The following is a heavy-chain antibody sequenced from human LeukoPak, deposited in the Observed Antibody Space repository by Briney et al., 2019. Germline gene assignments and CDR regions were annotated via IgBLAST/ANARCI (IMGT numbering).Heavy chain of an antibody. D-gene: IGHD1-26*01. CDR1: GCKFDDYG. CDR3: ARDRFSGSYVPWLPDY. Sequence: PGWALRLSCADSGCKFDDYGMSGVRQVPGKGLEWGAGRNWNGGSIGYGDSVKGRFTICRDNAKNSLYLQMNSLRAEDTALYYCARDRFSGSYVPWLPDYWGQGTLVTVSS. J-gene: IGHJ4*02. CDR2: RNWNGGSI. V-gene: IGHV3-20*04.